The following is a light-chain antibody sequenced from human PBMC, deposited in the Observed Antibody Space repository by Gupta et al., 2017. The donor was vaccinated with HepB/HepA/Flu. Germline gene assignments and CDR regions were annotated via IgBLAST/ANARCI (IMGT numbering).Light chain of an antibody. CDR3: QSYDSSLSVVV. CDR1: SSNVGAHYG. J-gene: IGLJ2*01. Sequence: QSVLTQPPSVSGHPGQRVTIPCTGHSSNVGAHYGVHWYQQVPGTAPKLLIYADNNRPSGVPDRISGSKSGTSASLAFTGLQPEDEADYYCQSYDSSLSVVVFGGGTKLTVL. V-gene: IGLV1-40*01. CDR2: ADN.